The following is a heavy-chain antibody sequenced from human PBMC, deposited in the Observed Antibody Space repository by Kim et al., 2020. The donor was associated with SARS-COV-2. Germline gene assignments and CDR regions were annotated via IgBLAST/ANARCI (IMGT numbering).Heavy chain of an antibody. Sequence: SETLSLTCTVSGGSISSGGYYWSWIRQHPGKGLEWIGYIYYSGSTYYNPTLKSRVTISVDTSKNQFSLKLSSVTAADTAVYYCARDRNLNCSGGRCFSAWFDPGGQETLVPGSS. D-gene: IGHD2-15*01. V-gene: IGHV4-31*03. J-gene: IGHJ5*02. CDR2: IYYSGST. CDR1: GGSISSGGYY. CDR3: ARDRNLNCSGGRCFSAWFDP.